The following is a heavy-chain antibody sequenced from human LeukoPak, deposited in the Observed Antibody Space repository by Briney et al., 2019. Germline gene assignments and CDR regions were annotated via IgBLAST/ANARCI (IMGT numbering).Heavy chain of an antibody. CDR3: ARGPTRGNNFDY. Sequence: GGSLRLSCTASGFTFGDYAMSWFRQAPGKGLEWVGFIRSKAYGGTTEYAASVKGRFTISRDNAKNSLYLQMNSLRAEDSAVYYCARGPTRGNNFDYWGQGTLVTVSS. CDR2: IRSKAYGGTT. CDR1: GFTFGDYA. D-gene: IGHD4-23*01. J-gene: IGHJ4*02. V-gene: IGHV3-49*03.